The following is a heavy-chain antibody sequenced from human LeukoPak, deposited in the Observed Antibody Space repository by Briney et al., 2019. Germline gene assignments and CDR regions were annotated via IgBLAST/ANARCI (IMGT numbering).Heavy chain of an antibody. V-gene: IGHV3-23*01. CDR3: AKEDYGCNSKTFDI. CDR2: VTNSGSST. J-gene: IGHJ3*02. CDR1: GFTFSSYA. Sequence: GGSLRLSCAASGFTFSSYAMAWIREAPGKGLEWVSTVTNSGSSTHYADSVKGRFTISRDNSKNKLFLQMNSLRAEDTAVYYCAKEDYGCNSKTFDIWGQGTMVTVSS. D-gene: IGHD4-23*01.